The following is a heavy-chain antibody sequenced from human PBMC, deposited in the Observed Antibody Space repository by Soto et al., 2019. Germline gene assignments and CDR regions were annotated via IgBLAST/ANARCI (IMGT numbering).Heavy chain of an antibody. V-gene: IGHV3-30*02. Sequence: AGGSLRLSCAASGFSFSGYGMHWVRQAPGKGLEWVANIGSDGNSKSYADAVKGRVTISRDNSKNTLFLQMNSLRAEDTAVYYCAKRLVAYDMDVWGQGTTVTVSS. CDR3: AKRLVAYDMDV. J-gene: IGHJ6*02. CDR2: IGSDGNSK. CDR1: GFSFSGYG.